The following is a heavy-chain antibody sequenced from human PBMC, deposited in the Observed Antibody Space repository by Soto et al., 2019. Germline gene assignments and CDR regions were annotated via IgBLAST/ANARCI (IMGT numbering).Heavy chain of an antibody. Sequence: GGSLRLSCAASGFNFSGSAMNWVRQAPGKGLEWVAVISYDGSKEYYADSVKGRFTISRDNSRNTLHLQMNRLRVEDTAFSKCARGYSGFRALDIWGQGTMVTVSS. CDR3: ARGYSGFRALDI. D-gene: IGHD1-26*01. CDR1: GFNFSGSA. CDR2: ISYDGSKE. V-gene: IGHV3-30-3*01. J-gene: IGHJ3*02.